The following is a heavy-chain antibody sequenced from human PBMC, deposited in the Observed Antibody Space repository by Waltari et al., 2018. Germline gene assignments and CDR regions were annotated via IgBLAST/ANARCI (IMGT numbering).Heavy chain of an antibody. J-gene: IGHJ6*02. CDR2: IYLGDSES. CDR1: GYSFTSYW. D-gene: IGHD2-8*01. CDR3: ARSVYADYSYYGMDV. V-gene: IGHV5-51*01. Sequence: EVQLVQSGAEVKKPGESLKISCKGSGYSFTSYWIGWVRQMPGKGLGWRGTIYLGDSESRYSPSFQGQVTISADKSIITAYLQWSSLKASDTAMYYCARSVYADYSYYGMDVWGQGTTVTVSS.